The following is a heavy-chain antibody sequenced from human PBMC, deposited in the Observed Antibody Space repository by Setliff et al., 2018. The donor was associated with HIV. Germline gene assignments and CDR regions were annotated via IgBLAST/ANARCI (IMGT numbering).Heavy chain of an antibody. D-gene: IGHD2-2*01. Sequence: SETLSLTCTASYATLSTADYYWTGIRQPPGKGLEWIGFVSYTGTTRYSPSLRARLAISIDASKKKFSLQRSSVNAADTAVYYCARQSTTSRDFDSWGQGTLVTVSS. CDR3: ARQSTTSRDFDS. CDR1: YATLSTADYY. J-gene: IGHJ4*02. V-gene: IGHV4-30-4*01. CDR2: VSYTGTT.